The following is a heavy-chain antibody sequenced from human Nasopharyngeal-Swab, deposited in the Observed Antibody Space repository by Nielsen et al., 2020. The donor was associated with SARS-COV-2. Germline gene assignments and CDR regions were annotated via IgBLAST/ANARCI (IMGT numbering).Heavy chain of an antibody. J-gene: IGHJ2*01. Sequence: GESLKISCAASGSTFSSYAMHWVRQAPGKGLEWVAVISYDGSNKYYADSVKGRFTISRDNSKNTLYLQMNSLRAEDTAVYYCARGGSDLWGRGTLVTVSS. CDR3: ARGGSDL. V-gene: IGHV3-30*04. CDR1: GSTFSSYA. CDR2: ISYDGSNK. D-gene: IGHD3-16*01.